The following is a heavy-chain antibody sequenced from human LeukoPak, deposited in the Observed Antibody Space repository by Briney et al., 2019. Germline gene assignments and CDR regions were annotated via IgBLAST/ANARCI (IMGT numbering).Heavy chain of an antibody. Sequence: GGSLRLSCAASGSTFGNYYMSWVRQAPGKGLEWVSVIYSGGSTYYADSVKGRFTISRDNSKNTLYLQMNSLRAEDTAAYYCARDSRVTTPYGMDVWGQGTTVTVSS. J-gene: IGHJ6*02. CDR3: ARDSRVTTPYGMDV. CDR2: IYSGGST. CDR1: GSTFGNYY. D-gene: IGHD4-17*01. V-gene: IGHV3-53*01.